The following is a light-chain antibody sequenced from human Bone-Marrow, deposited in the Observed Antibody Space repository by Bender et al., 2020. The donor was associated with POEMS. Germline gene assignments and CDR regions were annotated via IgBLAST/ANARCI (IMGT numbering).Light chain of an antibody. J-gene: IGLJ3*02. CDR1: SSNIVTNP. Sequence: QSVLTQPPSVSGAPGQRVTISCTGSSSNIVTNPVNWYQHLPGTAPKVLIYNTNQRPSGVPDRFSGSKSGTSASLAISALQSEDEGDYYCAIWHDSLNGWVFGGGTKLAVL. V-gene: IGLV1-44*01. CDR2: NTN. CDR3: AIWHDSLNGWV.